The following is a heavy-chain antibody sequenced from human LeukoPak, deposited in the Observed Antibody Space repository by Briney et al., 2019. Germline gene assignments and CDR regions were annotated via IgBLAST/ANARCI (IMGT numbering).Heavy chain of an antibody. CDR3: AKDGEWEDRSGYFDY. Sequence: PGGSLRLSRAASGFTFSSYAMSWVRQAPGKGLEWVSDISGSGGSTYYADSVKGRFTISRDNSKTTLYLQMNSLRAEDTAVYYCAKDGEWEDRSGYFDYWGQGTLVTVSS. V-gene: IGHV3-23*01. J-gene: IGHJ4*02. CDR1: GFTFSSYA. CDR2: ISGSGGST. D-gene: IGHD1-26*01.